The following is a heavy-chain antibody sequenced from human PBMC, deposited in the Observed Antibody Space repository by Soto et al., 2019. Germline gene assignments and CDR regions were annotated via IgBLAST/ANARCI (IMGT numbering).Heavy chain of an antibody. D-gene: IGHD2-21*01. J-gene: IGHJ5*02. V-gene: IGHV3-7*01. CDR2: IKQDGSEK. CDR3: ASARHIGP. Sequence: EVQLVESGGGLVQPGGSLRLSCAASGFTFSSYWMSWVRQAPGKGLEWVANIKQDGSEKNYVDSVRGRFTISRDNAKNSLYLQMNSLRADDTAVYYCASARHIGPWGQGTLVTVSS. CDR1: GFTFSSYW.